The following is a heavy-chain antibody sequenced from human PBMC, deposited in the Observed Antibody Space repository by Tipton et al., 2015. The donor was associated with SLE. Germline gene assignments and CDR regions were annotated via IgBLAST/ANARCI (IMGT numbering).Heavy chain of an antibody. D-gene: IGHD6-19*01. CDR1: GFTFSSYA. Sequence: SLRLSCAASGFTFSSYAMSWVRQAPGKGLEWVSAISGSGGSTYYADSVKGRFTISRDNSKNTLYLQMNSLRAEDTAVYYCAKDRYSSGWYGGFDYWGQGTLVTVSS. J-gene: IGHJ4*02. CDR3: AKDRYSSGWYGGFDY. CDR2: ISGSGGST. V-gene: IGHV3-23*01.